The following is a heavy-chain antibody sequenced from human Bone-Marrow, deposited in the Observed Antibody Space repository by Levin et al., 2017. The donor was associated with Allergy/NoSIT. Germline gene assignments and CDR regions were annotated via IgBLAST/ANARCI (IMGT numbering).Heavy chain of an antibody. CDR2: LSSSFPPP. CDR3: AGDPSIGVAGTPLFDT. CDR1: EYKSNTYA. V-gene: IGHV3-30*01. Sequence: SLLLSSVASEYKSNTYAIHWVRQAPGPFLSFFSFLSSSFPPPPSSSSFKGRFTVSSDNSKNAVFLQMNSLQADDTALYYCAGDPSIGVAGTPLFDTWGQGTLVTVSS. J-gene: IGHJ4*02. D-gene: IGHD6-19*01.